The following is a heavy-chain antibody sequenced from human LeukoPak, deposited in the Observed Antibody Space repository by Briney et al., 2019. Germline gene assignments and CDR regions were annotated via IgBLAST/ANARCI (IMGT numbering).Heavy chain of an antibody. CDR3: AKWGDYDVLTGYYVSDY. D-gene: IGHD3-9*01. CDR1: GFTFSNYA. CDR2: ITGSGGKK. V-gene: IGHV3-23*01. J-gene: IGHJ4*02. Sequence: RLSWAXSGFTFSNYAMSWVRQAPGKGVEWVSAITGSGGKKYYADSVKGGLTISRDNSKNTVFLQMNSLRADHTAVYYCAKWGDYDVLTGYYVSDYWGQGTLVTVSS.